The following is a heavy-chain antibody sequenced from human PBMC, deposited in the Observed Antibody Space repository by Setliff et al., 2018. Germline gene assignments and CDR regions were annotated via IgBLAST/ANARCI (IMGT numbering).Heavy chain of an antibody. CDR3: ARGRAGHSGH. J-gene: IGHJ4*02. D-gene: IGHD6-19*01. CDR2: TYYSGSTP. CDR1: GGSISSGGYY. Sequence: SETLSLTCTVSGGSISSGGYYWSWIRQHPGKGLEWIGYTYYSGSTPYYNPSLKSRVTISVDTSKNQFSLKLSSVTAADTAVYYCARGRAGHSGHWGQGTLVTVSS. V-gene: IGHV4-31*03.